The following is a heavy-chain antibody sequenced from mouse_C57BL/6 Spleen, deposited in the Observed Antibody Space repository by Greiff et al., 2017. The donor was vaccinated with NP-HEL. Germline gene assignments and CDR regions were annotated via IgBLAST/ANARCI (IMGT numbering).Heavy chain of an antibody. D-gene: IGHD1-1*02. CDR2: IDPNSGGT. J-gene: IGHJ4*01. CDR3: ARDVLWAYYYAMDY. Sequence: QVQLQQPGAELVKPGASVKLSCKASGYTFTSYWMHWVKQRPGRGLEWIGRIDPNSGGTKYNEKFKSKATLTVDKPSSTAYMQLSSLTSEDSAVDYCARDVLWAYYYAMDYWGQGTSVTVSS. CDR1: GYTFTSYW. V-gene: IGHV1-72*01.